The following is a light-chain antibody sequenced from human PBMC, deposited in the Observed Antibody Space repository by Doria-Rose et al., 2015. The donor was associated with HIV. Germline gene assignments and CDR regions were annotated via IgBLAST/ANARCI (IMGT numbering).Light chain of an antibody. J-gene: IGKJ1*01. CDR1: QSFSSTY. Sequence: TQSPGTLSLSPGERATLSCRASQSFSSTYLAWYQQKPGQAPSLLIYDGSTRATDIPDRFSASGSGTDSAPTINRLEPEDFALYYCHQYGTSWTFGQGTKVEI. CDR3: HQYGTSWT. V-gene: IGKV3-20*01. CDR2: DGS.